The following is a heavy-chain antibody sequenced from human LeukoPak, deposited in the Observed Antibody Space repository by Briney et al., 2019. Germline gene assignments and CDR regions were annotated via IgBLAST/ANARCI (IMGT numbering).Heavy chain of an antibody. Sequence: ASVKVSCKASGYTFTEYYMHWVRQAPGQGLEWMGWINPNSCGANYAENFQGRVTMTRDTSISTAYMELSSQRYDYTALYYCARGQSLNDYWGQGTLVTVSS. CDR2: INPNSCGA. V-gene: IGHV1-2*02. CDR3: ARGQSLNDY. CDR1: GYTFTEYY. J-gene: IGHJ4*02.